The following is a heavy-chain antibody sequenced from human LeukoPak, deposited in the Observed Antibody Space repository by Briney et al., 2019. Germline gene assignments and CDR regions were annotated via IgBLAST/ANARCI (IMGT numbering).Heavy chain of an antibody. CDR1: GGSFSGYY. Sequence: SETLSLTCAVYGGSFSGYYWSWIRQPPGKGLEWIGYIYYSGSTNYNPSLKSRVTKSVDTSKNQFSLKLSSVTAADTAVYYCARGSDILTGYYSGYYYYMDVWGKGTTVTVSS. CDR3: ARGSDILTGYYSGYYYYMDV. D-gene: IGHD3-9*01. CDR2: IYYSGST. V-gene: IGHV4-59*01. J-gene: IGHJ6*03.